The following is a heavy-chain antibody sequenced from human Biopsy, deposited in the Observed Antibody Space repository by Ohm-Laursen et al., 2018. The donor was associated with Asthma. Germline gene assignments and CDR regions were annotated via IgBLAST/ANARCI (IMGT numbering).Heavy chain of an antibody. Sequence: GTLSLTCTVSGGSMSSSSYYWGWIRQPPGKGLEWMGSISYTGSPDHNPSLKSRVTISVDTSKNHFFLKRSSVTAADTAVYYCARHWDWGSFFDYWGQGTPVTVSS. D-gene: IGHD7-27*01. V-gene: IGHV4-39*01. CDR3: ARHWDWGSFFDY. CDR2: ISYTGSP. CDR1: GGSMSSSSYY. J-gene: IGHJ4*02.